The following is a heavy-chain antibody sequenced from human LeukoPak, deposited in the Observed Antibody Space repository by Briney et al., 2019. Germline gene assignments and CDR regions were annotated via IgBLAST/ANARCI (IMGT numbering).Heavy chain of an antibody. CDR1: GGSFSGYY. Sequence: SETLSLTCAVYGGSFSGYYWSWIRQPPGKGLEWIGEINHSGSTNYNPSLKSRVTISVDTSKNQFSLKLSSVTAADTAVYYCARGWVSYDYVWGSSRPLPWFDPGGQGTLVTVSA. J-gene: IGHJ5*02. D-gene: IGHD3-16*01. V-gene: IGHV4-34*01. CDR3: ARGWVSYDYVWGSSRPLPWFDP. CDR2: INHSGST.